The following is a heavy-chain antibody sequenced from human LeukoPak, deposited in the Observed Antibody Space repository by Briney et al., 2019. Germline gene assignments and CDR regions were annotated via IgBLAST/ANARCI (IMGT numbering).Heavy chain of an antibody. D-gene: IGHD5-12*01. J-gene: IGHJ4*02. V-gene: IGHV1-2*02. CDR3: ATAVLYGGNDFDY. CDR1: GYTFTGYY. CDR2: INPNSGVT. Sequence: ASVKVSCKASGYTFTGYYMHWVRQAPGQGLEWMGWINPNSGVTKFAQRFQGRVTMTRDTSTSTAYLDLSSLRSDDTAVYYCATAVLYGGNDFDYWGQGPWSPSPQ.